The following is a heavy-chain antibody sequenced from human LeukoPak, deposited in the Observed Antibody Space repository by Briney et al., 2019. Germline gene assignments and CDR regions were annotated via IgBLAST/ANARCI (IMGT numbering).Heavy chain of an antibody. CDR1: GFSFSGFE. J-gene: IGHJ4*02. V-gene: IGHV3-48*03. CDR3: ARHETGPYFDY. Sequence: GGSLRLSCAASGFSFSGFEMSWVRQAPGKGLEWISYISGSGTTMYYADSVKGRFTISRDNAKNSLYVQMNSLRVEDTGVYYCARHETGPYFDYWGQGTLVTVSS. D-gene: IGHD1-1*01. CDR2: ISGSGTTM.